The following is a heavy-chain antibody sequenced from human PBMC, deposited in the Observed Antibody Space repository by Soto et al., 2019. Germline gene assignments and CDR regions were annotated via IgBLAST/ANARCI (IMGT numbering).Heavy chain of an antibody. Sequence: SVKVSFKASGGTFSSYAISWVRQAPGQGLEWMGGIIPIFGTANYAQKFQGRATITADESTSTAYMELSSLRSEDTAVYYCAREWKGDGYNSWGQGTLVTVSS. CDR2: IIPIFGTA. V-gene: IGHV1-69*13. J-gene: IGHJ4*02. CDR1: GGTFSSYA. D-gene: IGHD5-12*01. CDR3: AREWKGDGYNS.